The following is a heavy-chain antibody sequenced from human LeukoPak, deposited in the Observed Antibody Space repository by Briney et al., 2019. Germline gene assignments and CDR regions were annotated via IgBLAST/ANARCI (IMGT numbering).Heavy chain of an antibody. CDR3: AKEGVDGSNLDY. CDR1: GFTFSSYA. J-gene: IGHJ4*02. V-gene: IGHV3-23*01. D-gene: IGHD5-24*01. CDR2: VTGSGSST. Sequence: GGSLRLSCAASGFTFSSYAMTWVRQAPGKGLEWVSAVTGSGSSTYYADSVKGRFTISRDNSKITLYLRMNSLRAEDTAVYYCAKEGVDGSNLDYWGQGTLVTVSS.